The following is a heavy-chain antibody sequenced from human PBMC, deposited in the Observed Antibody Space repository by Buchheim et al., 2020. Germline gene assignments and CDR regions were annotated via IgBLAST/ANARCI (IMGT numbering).Heavy chain of an antibody. J-gene: IGHJ4*02. D-gene: IGHD3-3*01. CDR3: ARDDGPDYDFWSGYYKYGY. Sequence: EVQLVESGGGLVQPGGSLRLSCAASGFTFSSYSMNWVRQAPGKGLEWVSCISSSSSTIYYADSVKGRFTISRDNAKNSLYLQMNSLRAEDTAVYYCARDDGPDYDFWSGYYKYGYWGQGTL. CDR2: ISSSSSTI. CDR1: GFTFSSYS. V-gene: IGHV3-48*01.